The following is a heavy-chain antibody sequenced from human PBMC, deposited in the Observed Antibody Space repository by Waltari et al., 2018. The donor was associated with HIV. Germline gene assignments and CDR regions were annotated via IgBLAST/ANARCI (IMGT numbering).Heavy chain of an antibody. CDR3: MRHRGYFPPDY. D-gene: IGHD1-26*01. J-gene: IGHJ4*02. CDR1: GGSMSDTGDYH. V-gene: IGHV4-39*01. Sequence: QLQLQESGPGLVKPSETLSLTCTVSGGSMSDTGDYHWGWIRQPPGKGLEWIGNFHYTGNTFYNPSLKSRVTISADTSKNQFSLKLSSLTDADAAVYFCMRHRGYFPPDYWGQGTLVTVSS. CDR2: FHYTGNT.